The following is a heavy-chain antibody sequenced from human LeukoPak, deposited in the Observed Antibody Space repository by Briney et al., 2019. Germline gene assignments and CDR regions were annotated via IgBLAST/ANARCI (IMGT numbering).Heavy chain of an antibody. D-gene: IGHD6-13*01. J-gene: IGHJ2*01. CDR3: ARVRSSSSLSPWYIDL. CDR2: IFYSGST. Sequence: SETLFLTCTVSTGSISGHYWSWIRQPPGKALEWIGLIFYSGSTNYNPSLTSRVTISVDTSKNQFSLKLSSVSAADTAVYYCARVRSSSSLSPWYIDLWGRGALVTVSS. CDR1: TGSISGHY. V-gene: IGHV4-59*11.